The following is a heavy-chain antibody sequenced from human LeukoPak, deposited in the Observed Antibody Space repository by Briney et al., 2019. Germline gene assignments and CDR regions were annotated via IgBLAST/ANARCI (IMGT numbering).Heavy chain of an antibody. CDR1: GFTVSSNY. CDR2: ISSSSSYI. V-gene: IGHV3-21*01. J-gene: IGHJ1*01. CDR3: ARVGDRLSPTEYFQH. Sequence: PGGSLRLSCAASGFTVSSNYVNWVRQASGKGLEWVSSISSSSSYIYYADSVKGRFTISRDNAKNSLYLQMNSLRAEDTAVYYCARVGDRLSPTEYFQHWGQGTLVTVSS. D-gene: IGHD3-10*01.